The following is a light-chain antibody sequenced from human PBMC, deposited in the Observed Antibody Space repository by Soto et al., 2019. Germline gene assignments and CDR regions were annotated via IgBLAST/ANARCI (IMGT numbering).Light chain of an antibody. CDR1: SSNIGSGT. CDR3: ASWDDSLTGLYV. J-gene: IGLJ1*01. CDR2: NNN. Sequence: QSVLTQPPSVSGTPGQRVTISCSGGSSNIGSGTVNWYQQLPGTAPKLLIYNNNQRPSGVPDRFSGSKSGTSGSLAISGLQSGDEADYYCASWDDSLTGLYVFGTGTKVTV. V-gene: IGLV1-44*01.